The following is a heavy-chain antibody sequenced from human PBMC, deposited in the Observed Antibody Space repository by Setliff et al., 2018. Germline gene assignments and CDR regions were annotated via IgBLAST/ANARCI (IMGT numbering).Heavy chain of an antibody. CDR1: GGSISSSSYY. CDR2: IHYSGST. D-gene: IGHD1-26*01. Sequence: PSETLSLTCTVSGGSISSSSYYWGWIRQPPGKGLEWIGSIHYSGSTYYNPSLKSRVTISIDTSKNQFSLKLSSVTAADTAVYHCARGGDSGSYFLANHDAFDIWGQGTMVTVSS. CDR3: ARGGDSGSYFLANHDAFDI. J-gene: IGHJ3*02. V-gene: IGHV4-39*07.